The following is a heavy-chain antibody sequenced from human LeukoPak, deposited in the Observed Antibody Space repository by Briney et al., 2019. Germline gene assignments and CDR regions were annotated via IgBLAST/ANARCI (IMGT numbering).Heavy chain of an antibody. Sequence: GGSLRLSCAASGFTFSSHSMNWVRQAPGKGLEWVSYISSSSYIYYADSVKGRFAISRDNAKNSLYLQMNSLRAEDTAIYYCARDPRLEISGMVIDMLDYWGQGTLVTVSS. D-gene: IGHD3-3*01. CDR3: ARDPRLEISGMVIDMLDY. CDR2: ISSSSYI. J-gene: IGHJ4*02. CDR1: GFTFSSHS. V-gene: IGHV3-21*01.